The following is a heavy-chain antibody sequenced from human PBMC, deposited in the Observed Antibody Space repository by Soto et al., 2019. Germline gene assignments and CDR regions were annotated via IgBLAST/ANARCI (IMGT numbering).Heavy chain of an antibody. J-gene: IGHJ1*01. CDR2: ISSSSSYI. CDR1: GLTFSSYS. Sequence: GGSLRLSCAASGLTFSSYSMNWVRQAPGKGLDWVSSISSSSSYIYYADSVKGRFSISRDNARNSLYLQMNSLRAEDTAVYYCARDRSPLLTSEYFQHWGQGTLVTVSS. V-gene: IGHV3-21*01. CDR3: ARDRSPLLTSEYFQH. D-gene: IGHD2-15*01.